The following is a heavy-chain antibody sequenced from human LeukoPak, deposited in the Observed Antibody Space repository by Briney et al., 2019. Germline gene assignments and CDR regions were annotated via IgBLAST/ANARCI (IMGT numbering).Heavy chain of an antibody. CDR2: TFYRSKWNN. Sequence: SQTLSLTCAISGDSVSTDNAAWNWIRQSPSRGLEWLGRTFYRSKWNNDYALSVKGRMTFNADTAKNQFSLQLNSVTPEDTAVYYCARIWPLGGYPDYWGQGTLVTVSS. V-gene: IGHV6-1*01. D-gene: IGHD3-16*01. CDR1: GDSVSTDNAA. J-gene: IGHJ4*02. CDR3: ARIWPLGGYPDY.